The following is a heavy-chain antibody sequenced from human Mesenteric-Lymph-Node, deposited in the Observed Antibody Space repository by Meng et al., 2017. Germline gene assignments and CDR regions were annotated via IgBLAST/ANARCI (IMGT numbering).Heavy chain of an antibody. J-gene: IGHJ3*02. CDR1: GFTFSSYS. CDR2: ISSSSSYI. Sequence: SLKISCAASGFTFSSYSMNWVRQGPGKGLEWVSSISSSSSYIYYADSVKGRFTISRDNAKNSLYLQMNSLRAEDTAVYYCARDLHDAFDIWGQGTMVTVSS. CDR3: ARDLHDAFDI. V-gene: IGHV3-21*01.